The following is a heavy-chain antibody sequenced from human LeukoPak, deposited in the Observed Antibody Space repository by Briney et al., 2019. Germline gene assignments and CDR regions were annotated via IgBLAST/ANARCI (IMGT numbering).Heavy chain of an antibody. CDR1: GGSFSGYY. D-gene: IGHD3-22*01. CDR3: ARDLSRADYYDSSEDWFDP. CDR2: INHSGST. Sequence: SETLSLTCAVYGGSFSGYYWSWIRQPPGKGLEWIGEINHSGSTNYNPSLKSRVTMSVDTSKNQFSLKLSSVTAADTAVYYCARDLSRADYYDSSEDWFDPWGQGTLVTVSS. J-gene: IGHJ5*02. V-gene: IGHV4-34*01.